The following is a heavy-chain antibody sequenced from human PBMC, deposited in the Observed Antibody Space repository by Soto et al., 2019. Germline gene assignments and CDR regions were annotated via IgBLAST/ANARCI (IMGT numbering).Heavy chain of an antibody. CDR1: GFTFSSYA. CDR2: ISGSGGST. J-gene: IGHJ5*02. D-gene: IGHD3-3*01. Sequence: GGSLRLSCAASGFTFSSYAMSWVRQAPGKGLEWVSAISGSGGSTYYADSVKGRFTISRDNSENTLYLQMNSLRAEDTAVYYCAKDAAYYDFWSGHNWFDPWGQGTLVTVSS. V-gene: IGHV3-23*01. CDR3: AKDAAYYDFWSGHNWFDP.